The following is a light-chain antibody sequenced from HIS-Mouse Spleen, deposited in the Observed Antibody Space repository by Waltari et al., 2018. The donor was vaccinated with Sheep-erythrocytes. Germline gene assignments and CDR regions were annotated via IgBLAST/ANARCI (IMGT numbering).Light chain of an antibody. V-gene: IGKV3-15*01. Sequence: EIVMTQSPATLSVSPGERATLSCRASQSVSSNLAWYQPKPGQAPTLLIFGASTRATGIPARFSGSGSGTEFTLTNSSLQSEDFAVYYCQQYNNWPPTFGQGTKVEIK. CDR3: QQYNNWPPT. J-gene: IGKJ1*01. CDR2: GAS. CDR1: QSVSSN.